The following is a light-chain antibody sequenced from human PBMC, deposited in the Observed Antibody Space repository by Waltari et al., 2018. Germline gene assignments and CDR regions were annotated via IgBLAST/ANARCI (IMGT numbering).Light chain of an antibody. Sequence: QLVLTQSPSASASLGASVKLTCTLSSGHRSNIMPWIKQRPGGGPRYLMKVNSDGSHSKGDDIPDRFSGSSSGAERYLTISSLQSEDEADYYCETGGHGTWVFGGGTKLTVL. CDR3: ETGGHGTWV. CDR2: VNSDGSH. V-gene: IGLV4-69*01. CDR1: SGHRSNI. J-gene: IGLJ3*02.